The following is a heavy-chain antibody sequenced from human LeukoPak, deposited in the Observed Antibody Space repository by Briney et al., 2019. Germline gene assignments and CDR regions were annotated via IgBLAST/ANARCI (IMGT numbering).Heavy chain of an antibody. CDR3: ARVSGYDWESFYDY. CDR1: GDSINNDTYY. V-gene: IGHV4-61*10. Sequence: SETLSLTCIVSGDSINNDTYYWNWIRQPAGKGLEWIGRMYVSGSSNYNPALKSRVSISVDTSKSQFSLKLSSVTAADTAVYYCARVSGYDWESFYDYWGQGTLVTVSS. D-gene: IGHD5-12*01. CDR2: MYVSGSS. J-gene: IGHJ4*02.